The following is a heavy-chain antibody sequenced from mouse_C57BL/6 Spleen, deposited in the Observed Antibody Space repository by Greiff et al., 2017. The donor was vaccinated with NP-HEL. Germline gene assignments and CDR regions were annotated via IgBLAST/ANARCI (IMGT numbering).Heavy chain of an antibody. J-gene: IGHJ4*01. CDR1: GYTFTSYG. V-gene: IGHV1-81*01. CDR2: IYPRSGNT. CDR3: ARAYGYEGSFYYAMYY. D-gene: IGHD2-2*01. Sequence: QVQLQQSGAELARPGASVKLSCKASGYTFTSYGISWVKQRTGQGLEWIGEIYPRSGNTYYNEKFKGKATLTADKSSSTAYMELRSLTSEDSAVYFCARAYGYEGSFYYAMYYWGQGTSVTVSS.